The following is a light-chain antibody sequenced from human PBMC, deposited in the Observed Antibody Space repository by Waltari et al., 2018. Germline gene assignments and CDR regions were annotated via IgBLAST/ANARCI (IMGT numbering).Light chain of an antibody. V-gene: IGLV2-14*01. CDR3: SSYTSSSTGVV. CDR2: EVS. Sequence: QSALTQPASVSGSPGQSITISCTGTSSDVGGYNYVSWYQQHPGKAPKLMIYEVSNRPSGVANRFSGSKSGSTASLTISGLQAEDEADYYCSSYTSSSTGVVFGGGTKLTVL. CDR1: SSDVGGYNY. J-gene: IGLJ2*01.